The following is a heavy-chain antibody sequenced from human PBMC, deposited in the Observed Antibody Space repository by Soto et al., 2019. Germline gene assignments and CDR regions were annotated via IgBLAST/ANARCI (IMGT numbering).Heavy chain of an antibody. Sequence: GGSLRLSCAASGFTFSSYGMHWVRQAPGKGLEWVAVISYDGSNKYYADSVKGRFTISRDNSKNTLYLQMNSLRAEDTAVYYCAKADTAMVKTGGMDVWGQGTTVTVSS. V-gene: IGHV3-30*18. CDR3: AKADTAMVKTGGMDV. J-gene: IGHJ6*02. CDR2: ISYDGSNK. D-gene: IGHD5-18*01. CDR1: GFTFSSYG.